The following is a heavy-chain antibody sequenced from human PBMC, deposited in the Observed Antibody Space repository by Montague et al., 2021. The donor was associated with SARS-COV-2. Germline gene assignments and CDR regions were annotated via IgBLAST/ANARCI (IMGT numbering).Heavy chain of an antibody. CDR3: ARGVVAAPDTSDY. D-gene: IGHD6-13*01. Sequence: SETLSLTCTVSGDSIGGFYWNWIRQPPGKGLEWIGKIYYSGITNYNPSLKSRVTISVDTSKNQFSPKLISVTAADTALYYCARGVVAAPDTSDYWGQGTLVTVSS. CDR2: IYYSGIT. J-gene: IGHJ4*02. CDR1: GDSIGGFY. V-gene: IGHV4-59*13.